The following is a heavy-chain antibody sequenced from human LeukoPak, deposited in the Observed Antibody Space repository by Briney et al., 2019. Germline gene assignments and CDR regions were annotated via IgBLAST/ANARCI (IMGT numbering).Heavy chain of an antibody. J-gene: IGHJ4*02. D-gene: IGHD6-13*01. CDR1: GGSFSGYY. V-gene: IGHV4-34*01. CDR2: IYYDGRS. CDR3: GRHGIAAAVYFDY. Sequence: PSETLSLTCAVYGGSFSGYYWSWIRQPPGKGLEWIGSIYYDGRSSYNPSLNSRLDISVDTSKNQFSLRLRSVTAADTAVYYCGRHGIAAAVYFDYWGQGTLVTVSA.